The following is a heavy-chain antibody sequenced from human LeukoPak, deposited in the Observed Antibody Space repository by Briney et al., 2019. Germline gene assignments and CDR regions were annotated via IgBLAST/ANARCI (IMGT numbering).Heavy chain of an antibody. CDR1: GGSISSYY. J-gene: IGHJ4*02. CDR2: IYYSGST. CDR3: ARAIKEQLESYDY. V-gene: IGHV4-59*12. D-gene: IGHD6-6*01. Sequence: SETLSLTCTVSGGSISSYYWSWIRQPPGKGLEWIGYIYYSGSTNYNPSLKSRVTISVDTSKNQFSLKLSSVTAADTAVYYCARAIKEQLESYDYWGQGTLVTVSS.